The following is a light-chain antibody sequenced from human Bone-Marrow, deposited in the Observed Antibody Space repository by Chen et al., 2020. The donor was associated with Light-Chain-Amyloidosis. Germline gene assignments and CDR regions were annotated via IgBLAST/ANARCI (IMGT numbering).Light chain of an antibody. Sequence: SYELTQPPSVSLSPGQTARITCSGDALPRQFGYWCQQKPGQAPVLVIYKDIERPSGIPERFSGSRSGTTVTLTISGVQAEDEADYYCQSADNSGTYVVFGGGTKLTVL. CDR1: ALPRQF. V-gene: IGLV3-25*03. J-gene: IGLJ2*01. CDR3: QSADNSGTYVV. CDR2: KDI.